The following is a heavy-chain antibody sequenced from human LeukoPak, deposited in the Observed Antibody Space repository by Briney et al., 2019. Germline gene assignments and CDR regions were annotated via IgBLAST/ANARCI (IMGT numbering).Heavy chain of an antibody. V-gene: IGHV1-46*01. CDR1: GYTFTSYY. D-gene: IGHD5-12*01. J-gene: IGHJ4*02. Sequence: ASVKVSCKASGYTFTSYYMHWVRQAPGQGLEWMGIINPSGGSTSYAQKFQGRVTMTTDTSTSTAYMELRSLRSDDTAVYYCARDHSMWLLHPVYWGQGTLVTVSS. CDR3: ARDHSMWLLHPVY. CDR2: INPSGGST.